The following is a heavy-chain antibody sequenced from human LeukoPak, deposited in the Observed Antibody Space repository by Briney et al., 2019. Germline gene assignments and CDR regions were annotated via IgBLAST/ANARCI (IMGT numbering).Heavy chain of an antibody. CDR3: ARHPTALVSYGFDP. V-gene: IGHV4-59*08. Sequence: PSETLSLTCTVSGGSFSNYYWSWIRQPPGKGLEWIGYIYYSGSTNYNPSLKSRLTITADSSNNPLSLDLSYGTSANTAVYYCARHPTALVSYGFDPRGQGTLVTVSS. CDR2: IYYSGST. D-gene: IGHD5-18*01. CDR1: GGSFSNYY. J-gene: IGHJ5*02.